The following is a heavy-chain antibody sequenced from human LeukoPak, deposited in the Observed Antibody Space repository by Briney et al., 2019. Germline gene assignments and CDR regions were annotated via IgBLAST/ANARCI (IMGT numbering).Heavy chain of an antibody. CDR2: IYYSGST. CDR1: GGSISSYY. Sequence: SETLSLTCTVSGGSISSYYWSWIRQPPGKGLEWIGYIYYSGSTNYNPSLKSRATISVDTSKNQFSLKLSSVTAADTAVYYCARAPQYYDILTGYYVAAFDIWGQGTMVTVSS. CDR3: ARAPQYYDILTGYYVAAFDI. J-gene: IGHJ3*02. D-gene: IGHD3-9*01. V-gene: IGHV4-59*01.